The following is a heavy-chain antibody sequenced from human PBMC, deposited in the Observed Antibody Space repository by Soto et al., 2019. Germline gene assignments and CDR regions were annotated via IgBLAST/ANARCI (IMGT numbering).Heavy chain of an antibody. Sequence: GGSLRLSCAASGFTFDDYAMHWVRQAPGKGLEWVSGISWNSGSIGYADSVKGRFTISRDNAKNSLYLQMNSLRAEDTALYYCARGTGMTTVTKDYFDYWGQGTLVTVSS. CDR3: ARGTGMTTVTKDYFDY. V-gene: IGHV3-9*01. J-gene: IGHJ4*02. CDR2: ISWNSGSI. D-gene: IGHD4-17*01. CDR1: GFTFDDYA.